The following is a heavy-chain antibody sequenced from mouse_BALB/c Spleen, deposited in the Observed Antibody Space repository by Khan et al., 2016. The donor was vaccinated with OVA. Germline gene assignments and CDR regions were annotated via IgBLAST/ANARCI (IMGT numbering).Heavy chain of an antibody. D-gene: IGHD1-2*01. CDR3: AGSITTTRGGYDAMDY. Sequence: EVELVESGGDLVKPGGSLKLSCAASGFTFSSYGMSWVRQTPDKRLEWVATISSGGHYTYFPDSLRGRFTISRDNAKNTLSLQISSLKSEDTAMYYCAGSITTTRGGYDAMDYWGQGTLVTVSA. J-gene: IGHJ4*01. CDR2: ISSGGHYT. CDR1: GFTFSSYG. V-gene: IGHV5-6*01.